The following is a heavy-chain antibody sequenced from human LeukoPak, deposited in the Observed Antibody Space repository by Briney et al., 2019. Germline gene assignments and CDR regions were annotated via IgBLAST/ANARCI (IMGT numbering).Heavy chain of an antibody. V-gene: IGHV3-21*01. J-gene: IGHJ4*02. CDR2: ISSSSSYI. D-gene: IGHD3-9*01. CDR3: ARDRDFDWLFPMPLVVPTKVPRFDY. Sequence: GGSLRLSCAASGFTFSSYSMNWVRQAPGKGLEWVSSISSSSSYIYYADSVKGRFTISRDNAKNSLYLQMNSLRAEDTAVYYCARDRDFDWLFPMPLVVPTKVPRFDYWGQGTLVTVSS. CDR1: GFTFSSYS.